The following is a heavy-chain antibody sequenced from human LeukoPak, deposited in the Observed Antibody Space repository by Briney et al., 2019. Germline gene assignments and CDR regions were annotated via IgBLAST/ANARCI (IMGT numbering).Heavy chain of an antibody. CDR3: ARGRLTMVRGVTPVELDY. Sequence: SETLSLTCTVSGGSISSSSYYWGWIRQPPGKGLEWIGSIYYSGSIYYNPSLKSRVTVSVDTSKNQFSLKLSSVTAADTAVYYCARGRLTMVRGVTPVELDYWGQGTLVTVSS. CDR1: GGSISSSSYY. D-gene: IGHD3-10*01. V-gene: IGHV4-39*07. J-gene: IGHJ4*02. CDR2: IYYSGSI.